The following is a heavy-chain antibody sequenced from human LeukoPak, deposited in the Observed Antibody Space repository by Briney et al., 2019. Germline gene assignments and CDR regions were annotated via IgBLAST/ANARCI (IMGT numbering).Heavy chain of an antibody. CDR3: TIGLAGDWDAFDI. V-gene: IGHV1-3*01. D-gene: IGHD6-19*01. Sequence: GASVKVSCKTSGYTFTRCAVHWVRQAPGQRLEWMGWIHADSGNTKYSQKLQGRVTIARDTSASTIYMELGSLRFEDTAVYFCTIGLAGDWDAFDIWGLGTMVTVSS. CDR2: IHADSGNT. J-gene: IGHJ3*02. CDR1: GYTFTRCA.